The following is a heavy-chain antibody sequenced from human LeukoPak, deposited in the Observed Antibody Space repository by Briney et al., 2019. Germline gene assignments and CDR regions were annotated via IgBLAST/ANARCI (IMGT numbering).Heavy chain of an antibody. CDR3: ARRLWFGALGGMDV. D-gene: IGHD3-10*01. J-gene: IGHJ6*02. Sequence: PSETLPLTCAVYGGSFSGYYWSWIRQPPGKGLEWIGEINHSGSTNYNPSLKSRVTISVDTSKNQFPLKLSSVTAADTAVYYCARRLWFGALGGMDVWGQGTTVTVSS. V-gene: IGHV4-34*01. CDR1: GGSFSGYY. CDR2: INHSGST.